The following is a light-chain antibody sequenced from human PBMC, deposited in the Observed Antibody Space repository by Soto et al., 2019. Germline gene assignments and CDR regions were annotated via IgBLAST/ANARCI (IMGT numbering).Light chain of an antibody. CDR2: DAS. J-gene: IGKJ1*01. CDR3: QRYNSYSWT. V-gene: IGKV3-15*01. CDR1: QSVRSN. Sequence: EKVRTQSPRTRAVSRREVAPGCCRASQSVRSNLAWYQQKPGQPPRLLIYDASTRATRIPSRFSGSGSGTEFTLTISSLQPDDFATYYCQRYNSYSWTFGQGTKVDIK.